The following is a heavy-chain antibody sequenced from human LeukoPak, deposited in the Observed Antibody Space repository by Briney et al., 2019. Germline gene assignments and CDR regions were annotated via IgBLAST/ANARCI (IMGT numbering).Heavy chain of an antibody. V-gene: IGHV1-46*01. CDR1: GYTFTSYY. D-gene: IGHD4-23*01. Sequence: EASVKVSCKASGYTFTSYYMHWVRQAPGQGLEWMGIINPSGGSTSYAQKFQGRVTMTRDTSTSTAYMELSSLRSEDTAVYYCAAEIGGADGGMDVWGQGTTVTVSS. CDR2: INPSGGST. CDR3: AAEIGGADGGMDV. J-gene: IGHJ6*02.